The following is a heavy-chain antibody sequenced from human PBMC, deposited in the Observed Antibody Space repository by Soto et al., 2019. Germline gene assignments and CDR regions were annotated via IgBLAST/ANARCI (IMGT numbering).Heavy chain of an antibody. V-gene: IGHV3-33*01. CDR3: ARSPTDSSGYHCGASDI. J-gene: IGHJ3*02. Sequence: PGGSLRLSCAASGFTFSSYGMHWVRQAPGKGLEWVAVIWYDGSNKYYADSVKGRFTISRDNSKNTLYLQMNSLRVEDTAVYYCARSPTDSSGYHCGASDIRGQGTTVTVSS. CDR1: GFTFSSYG. D-gene: IGHD3-22*01. CDR2: IWYDGSNK.